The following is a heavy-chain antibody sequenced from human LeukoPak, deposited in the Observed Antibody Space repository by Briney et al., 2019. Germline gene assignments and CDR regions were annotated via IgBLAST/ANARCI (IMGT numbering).Heavy chain of an antibody. CDR1: GGSISSSSYY. CDR2: IYYSGST. V-gene: IGHV4-39*01. Sequence: PSETLSLTCTVSGGSISSSSYYWGWIRQPPGKGLEWIGSIYYSGSTYYNPSLKSRVTISVDTSKNQFSLKLSSVTAADTAVYYCARGSVPYSSSWYHFDYWGQGTLVTVSS. D-gene: IGHD6-13*01. CDR3: ARGSVPYSSSWYHFDY. J-gene: IGHJ4*02.